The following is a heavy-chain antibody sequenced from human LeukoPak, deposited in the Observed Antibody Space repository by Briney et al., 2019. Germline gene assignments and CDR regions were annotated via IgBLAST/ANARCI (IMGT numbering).Heavy chain of an antibody. CDR1: GGSFSGYY. Sequence: SETLSLTCAVYGGSFSGYYWSWIRQPPGKGLEWIGEINHSGSTNYNPSLKSRVTISVDTSKNQFSLKLSSVTAADTAVYYCARDQTLQWLVNEAFDIWGQGTMVTVSS. CDR3: ARDQTLQWLVNEAFDI. CDR2: INHSGST. V-gene: IGHV4-34*01. D-gene: IGHD6-19*01. J-gene: IGHJ3*02.